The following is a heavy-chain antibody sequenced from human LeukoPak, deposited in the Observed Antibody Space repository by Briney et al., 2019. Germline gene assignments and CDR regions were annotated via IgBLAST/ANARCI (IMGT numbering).Heavy chain of an antibody. V-gene: IGHV1-2*02. CDR1: GYTFTGYY. D-gene: IGHD3-10*01. Sequence: ASVKVSCKASGYTFTGYYIHWVRQAPGQGLEWMGWINPNSGGTNYAQKFQGRVTMTRDTSISTAYMELSRLRSDDTAVYYCARVPHPITMVRGVIIWFDPWGQGTLVTVSS. CDR3: ARVPHPITMVRGVIIWFDP. J-gene: IGHJ5*02. CDR2: INPNSGGT.